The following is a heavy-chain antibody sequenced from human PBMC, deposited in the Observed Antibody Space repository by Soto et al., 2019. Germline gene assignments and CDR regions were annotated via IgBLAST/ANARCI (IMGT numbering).Heavy chain of an antibody. V-gene: IGHV3-74*03. CDR2: INSGGSDT. CDR1: GFSFSTYW. Sequence: EVQLVESVGGLVQPGASLRLSCAASGFSFSTYWMHWVRQGPGEGLVSVSRINSGGSDTEYAVSVRGRFTISSDNAKNTLSLQMNRLRGEDTAVHYCVRSKRNYYNRCGMGVWGRATTV. CDR3: VRSKRNYYNRCGMGV. J-gene: IGHJ6*02.